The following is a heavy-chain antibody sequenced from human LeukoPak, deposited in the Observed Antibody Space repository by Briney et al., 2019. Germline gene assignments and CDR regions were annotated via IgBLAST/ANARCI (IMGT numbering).Heavy chain of an antibody. CDR3: ARGHGDFPVNYYFDL. V-gene: IGHV3-74*01. CDR1: GFPFNIYG. Sequence: PGRSLRLSCAASGFPFNIYGMHWVRQAPGKGLVWVSRIKSDGSSTSYADSVKGRFTISRDNAKNTLYLQMNSLRAEDTAVYYCARGHGDFPVNYYFDLWGRGTLVTVSS. J-gene: IGHJ2*01. D-gene: IGHD4-17*01. CDR2: IKSDGSST.